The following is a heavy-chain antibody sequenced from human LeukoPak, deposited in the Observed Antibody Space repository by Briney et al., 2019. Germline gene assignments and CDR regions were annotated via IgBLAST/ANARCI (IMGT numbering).Heavy chain of an antibody. V-gene: IGHV4-59*01. Sequence: SKTLSLTCTVSGGSISSYYWSWIRQPPGKGLGWVGCISYSGSTNYNPSLKSRVTISVDTSRNQFSLKLSSVTAADTAVYYCARGRLGGSGSYYNVLDYWGQGTLVTVSS. D-gene: IGHD3-10*01. CDR3: ARGRLGGSGSYYNVLDY. CDR1: GGSISSYY. J-gene: IGHJ4*02. CDR2: ISYSGST.